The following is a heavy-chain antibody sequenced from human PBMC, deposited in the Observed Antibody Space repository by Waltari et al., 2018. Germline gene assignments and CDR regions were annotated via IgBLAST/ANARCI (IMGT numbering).Heavy chain of an antibody. V-gene: IGHV4-4*07. J-gene: IGHJ3*02. Sequence: QVQLQESGPGLVKPSETLSLTCTVSGGSISSYYWSWIRQPAGKGLEWIGRIYTSGSTNYNPSLKSRVTMSVDTSKNQFSLKLSSVTAADTAVYYCAREDSSSSRGEAFDIWGQGTIVTVSS. CDR1: GGSISSYY. D-gene: IGHD6-6*01. CDR2: IYTSGST. CDR3: AREDSSSSRGEAFDI.